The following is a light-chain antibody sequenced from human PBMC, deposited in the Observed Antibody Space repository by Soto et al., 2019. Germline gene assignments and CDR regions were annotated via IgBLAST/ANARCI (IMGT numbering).Light chain of an antibody. CDR1: QTISSW. CDR2: AAS. J-gene: IGKJ5*01. CDR3: QQAYSFPIT. V-gene: IGKV1-12*01. Sequence: DIQMTQSPSTLSGSVGDRVTVPCRASQTISSWLAWYQQKPGKAPNLLIYAASSLETGVPSRFSGSGSGTDFTLTINSLQPEDFATYYCQQAYSFPITFGQGTRLEVK.